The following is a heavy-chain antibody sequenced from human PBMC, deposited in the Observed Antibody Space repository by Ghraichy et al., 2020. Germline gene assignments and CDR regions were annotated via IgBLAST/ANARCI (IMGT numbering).Heavy chain of an antibody. CDR2: ISGSGGST. J-gene: IGHJ2*01. D-gene: IGHD3-3*01. CDR1: GFTFSSYA. V-gene: IGHV3-23*01. CDR3: AKLWWVIFGVEGGYFDL. Sequence: GGSLRLSCAASGFTFSSYAMSWVRQAPGKGLEWVSAISGSGGSTYYADSVKGRFTISRDNSKNTLYLQMNSLRAEDTAVYYCAKLWWVIFGVEGGYFDLWGRGTLVTVSS.